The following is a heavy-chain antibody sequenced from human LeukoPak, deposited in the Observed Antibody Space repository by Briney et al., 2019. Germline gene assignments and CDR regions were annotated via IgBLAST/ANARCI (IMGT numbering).Heavy chain of an antibody. V-gene: IGHV3-23*01. J-gene: IGHJ4*02. CDR2: ISGSGGST. D-gene: IGHD3-22*01. Sequence: GGTLRLSCAASGFTFSSYGMSWVRQAPGKGLEWVSAISGSGGSTYYADSVKGRFTISRDNSKNTLYLQMNSLRAEDTAVYYCAKADPYYYDSSGYYYVWGQGTLVTVSS. CDR3: AKADPYYYDSSGYYYV. CDR1: GFTFSSYG.